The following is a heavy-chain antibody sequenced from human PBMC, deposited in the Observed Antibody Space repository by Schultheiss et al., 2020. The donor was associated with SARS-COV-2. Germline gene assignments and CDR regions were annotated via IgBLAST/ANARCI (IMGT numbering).Heavy chain of an antibody. CDR2: IYTSGST. D-gene: IGHD3-10*01. Sequence: SETLSLTCTVSGGSISSYYWSWIRQPAGKGLEWIGRIYTSGSTNYNPSLKSRVTMSVDTSKNQFSLKLSSVTAADTAVYYCARGGHYYGSGSYYNPYYYGMEVWGQGTTVTGSS. V-gene: IGHV4-4*07. CDR3: ARGGHYYGSGSYYNPYYYGMEV. J-gene: IGHJ6*02. CDR1: GGSISSYY.